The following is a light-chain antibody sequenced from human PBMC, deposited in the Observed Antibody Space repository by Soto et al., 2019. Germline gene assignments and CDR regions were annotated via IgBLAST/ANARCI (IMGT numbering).Light chain of an antibody. CDR3: LQYQIDWT. Sequence: DIQMTQSPSTLSASVGDRVTITFRATQSINMWLAWYQQKPGKAPKLLIYRASSLESGVPSRFSGRGSGTDFTLSISSLQAEDFATYFCLQYQIDWTFGQGTKVDI. CDR2: RAS. J-gene: IGKJ1*01. CDR1: QSINMW. V-gene: IGKV1-5*03.